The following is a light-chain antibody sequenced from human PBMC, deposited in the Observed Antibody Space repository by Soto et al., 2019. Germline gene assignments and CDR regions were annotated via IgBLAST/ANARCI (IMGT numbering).Light chain of an antibody. V-gene: IGLV1-51*01. J-gene: IGLJ2*01. CDR2: DNN. CDR3: GSWDTSLSGII. CDR1: SFNIGDNY. Sequence: QSVLTQPPSVSAAPGQKVTISCSGGSFNIGDNYVSWYQQLPGTATKLLIYDNNKRPSGIPDRFSGSKSGTSATLDISGLQTGDEADYYCGSWDTSLSGIIFGGGTKVTVL.